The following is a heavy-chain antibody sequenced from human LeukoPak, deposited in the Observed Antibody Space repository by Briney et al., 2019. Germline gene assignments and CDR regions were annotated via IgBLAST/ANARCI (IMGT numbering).Heavy chain of an antibody. D-gene: IGHD3-9*01. J-gene: IGHJ4*02. V-gene: IGHV1-18*01. CDR2: ISAYNGNT. CDR3: ARGGYYDILTGYYAIDY. CDR1: GYTFTSYG. Sequence: GASVTVSCKASGYTFTSYGISWVRQAPGQGLEWMGWISAYNGNTNYAQKLQGRVTMTTDTSTSTACMELRSLRSDDTAVYYCARGGYYDILTGYYAIDYWGQGTLVTVSS.